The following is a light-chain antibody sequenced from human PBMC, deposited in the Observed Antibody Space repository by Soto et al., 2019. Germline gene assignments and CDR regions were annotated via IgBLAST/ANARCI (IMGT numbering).Light chain of an antibody. CDR3: HQYDNLRPT. CDR2: DAT. Sequence: DIQMTQSPSYLSASVGDRVTITCRASQDINIYLDWYQVKPGQASKLLIYDATNLETGVLSRFRGSGSRTGFSFTISSLQPGDVAIYYCHQYDNLRPTFGQGTRLDIK. V-gene: IGKV1-33*01. CDR1: QDINIY. J-gene: IGKJ5*01.